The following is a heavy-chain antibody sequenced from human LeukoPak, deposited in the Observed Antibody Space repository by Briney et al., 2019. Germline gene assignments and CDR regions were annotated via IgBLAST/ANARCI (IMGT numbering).Heavy chain of an antibody. CDR1: GGSISSSSYY. CDR3: ARHKLWDYYDSSGRKYDAFDI. J-gene: IGHJ3*02. D-gene: IGHD3-22*01. V-gene: IGHV4-39*01. Sequence: SETLSLTCTVSGGSISSSSYYWGWIRQPPGKGLEWIGSIYYSGSTYYNPSLKSRVTISVDTSKNQFSLKLSSVTAADTAVYYCARHKLWDYYDSSGRKYDAFDIWGQGTMVTVSS. CDR2: IYYSGST.